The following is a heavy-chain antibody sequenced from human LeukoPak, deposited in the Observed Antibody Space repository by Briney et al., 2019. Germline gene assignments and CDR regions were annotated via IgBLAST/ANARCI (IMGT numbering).Heavy chain of an antibody. CDR2: MSAYNGST. V-gene: IGHV1-18*01. CDR3: ARDYGGVGFWFGEFDFDY. D-gene: IGHD3-10*01. J-gene: IGHJ4*02. Sequence: ASPKASSTASVDTSSSFVFSCGTRSPGQQGKWWSGMSAYNGSTNYAQKLQGRVTMSTDTSTSTAYLELRSLRADDTAVYYCARDYGGVGFWFGEFDFDYWGQGTLVTVSS. CDR1: VDTSSSFV.